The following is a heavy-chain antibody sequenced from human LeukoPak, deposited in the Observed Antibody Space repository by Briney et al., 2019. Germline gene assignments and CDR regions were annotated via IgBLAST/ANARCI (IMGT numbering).Heavy chain of an antibody. V-gene: IGHV1-69*13. Sequence: ASVKVSCKASGGTFSSYAISWVRQAPGQGLEWMGGIIPIFGTANYAQKFQGRVTITADESTSTAYMELSSLRSEDTAVYYCARVPGEWELLWYGTDVWGQGTTVTVSS. J-gene: IGHJ6*02. CDR1: GGTFSSYA. D-gene: IGHD1-26*01. CDR2: IIPIFGTA. CDR3: ARVPGEWELLWYGTDV.